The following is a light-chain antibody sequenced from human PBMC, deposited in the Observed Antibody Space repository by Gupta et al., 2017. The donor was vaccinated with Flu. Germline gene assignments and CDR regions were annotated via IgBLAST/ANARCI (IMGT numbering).Light chain of an antibody. J-gene: IGLJ2*01. CDR3: QATDSNEVV. V-gene: IGLV3-1*01. CDR2: KGS. CDR1: KCEDKY. Sequence: SYELTQPPSVSVSTAKTTSNTGTGGKCEDKYACWNQQKPGQSLVLVIYKGSKRTSGSPERFSGSNSGTKATLTMRATEAVDEYYDYCQATDSNEVVFGGGTKLTVL.